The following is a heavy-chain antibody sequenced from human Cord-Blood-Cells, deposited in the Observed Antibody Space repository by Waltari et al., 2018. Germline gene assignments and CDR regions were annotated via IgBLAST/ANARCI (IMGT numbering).Heavy chain of an antibody. CDR2: IYYSGST. CDR1: GGSISSSSYY. Sequence: QLQLQESGPGLVKPSETLSLTCTVSGGSISSSSYYWRWIRQPPGKGLEWIGSIYYSGSTYYNPSLKSRVTISVDTSKNQFSLKLSSVTAADTAVYYCARHVGIVATSLDYWGQGTLVTVSS. J-gene: IGHJ4*02. CDR3: ARHVGIVATSLDY. D-gene: IGHD5-12*01. V-gene: IGHV4-39*01.